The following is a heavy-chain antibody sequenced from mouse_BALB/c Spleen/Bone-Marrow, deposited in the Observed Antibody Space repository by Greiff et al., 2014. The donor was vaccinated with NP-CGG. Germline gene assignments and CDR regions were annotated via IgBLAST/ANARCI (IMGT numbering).Heavy chain of an antibody. CDR3: TREGIYFGYDVPMDY. Sequence: QVQLQQPGAELVRPGASVTLSCKASGYKFTDYEMHWVKQTPVHGLEWIGSIDPETGGTAYNQNFKGKATLTADRSSTTAYMELRMLTSEDSAVYYGTREGIYFGYDVPMDYWGQGTSVTVSS. CDR1: GYKFTDYE. J-gene: IGHJ4*01. D-gene: IGHD2-2*01. CDR2: IDPETGGT. V-gene: IGHV1-15*01.